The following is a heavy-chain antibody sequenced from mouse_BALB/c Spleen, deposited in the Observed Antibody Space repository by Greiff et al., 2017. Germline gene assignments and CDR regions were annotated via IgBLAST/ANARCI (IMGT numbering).Heavy chain of an antibody. V-gene: IGHV5-17*02. CDR1: GFTFSSFG. D-gene: IGHD1-2*01. Sequence: EVKLMESGGGLVQPGGSRKLSCAASGFTFSSFGMHWVRQAPEKGLEWVAYISSGSSTIYYADTVKGRFTISRDNPKNTLFLQMTSLRSEDTAMYYCARELRLRGFAYWGQGTLGTVSA. CDR2: ISSGSSTI. J-gene: IGHJ3*01. CDR3: ARELRLRGFAY.